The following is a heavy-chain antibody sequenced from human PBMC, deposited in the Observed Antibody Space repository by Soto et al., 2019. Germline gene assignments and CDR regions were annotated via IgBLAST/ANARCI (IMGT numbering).Heavy chain of an antibody. CDR1: GGSIRSGDNY. J-gene: IGHJ4*02. CDR3: ARDPARGGGSYLGYFDY. V-gene: IGHV4-30-4*01. CDR2: IYYRGST. D-gene: IGHD1-26*01. Sequence: NPSETLSLTCTVSGGSIRSGDNYWSWIRQTPGKGLEWIGYIYYRGSTYYNQSLKSRVTISVDTSMNQFSLTLTSVTAADTAVYYCARDPARGGGSYLGYFDYWGQGTPVTVSS.